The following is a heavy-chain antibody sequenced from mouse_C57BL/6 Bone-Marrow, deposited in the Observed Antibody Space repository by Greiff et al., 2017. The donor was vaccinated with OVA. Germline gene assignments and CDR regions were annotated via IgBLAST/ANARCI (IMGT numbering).Heavy chain of an antibody. CDR3: ARGGYYYAY. V-gene: IGHV1-69*01. Sequence: VKVQQPGAELVMPGASVKLSCKASGYTFTSYWMHWVKQRPGQGLEWIGEIDPSDSYTNYNQKFKGKSTLTVDKSSSTAYMQLSSLTSEDSAVYYCARGGYYYAYWGQGTTLTVSS. D-gene: IGHD1-1*01. J-gene: IGHJ2*01. CDR2: IDPSDSYT. CDR1: GYTFTSYW.